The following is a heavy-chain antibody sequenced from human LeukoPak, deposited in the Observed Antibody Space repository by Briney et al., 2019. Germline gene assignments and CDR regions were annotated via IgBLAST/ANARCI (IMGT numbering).Heavy chain of an antibody. CDR3: ARAEGGIDSGSYRFDY. CDR1: GYTFTSYA. V-gene: IGHV1-3*01. CDR2: INAGNGNT. D-gene: IGHD1-26*01. J-gene: IGHJ4*02. Sequence: VASVKVSCKASGYTFTSYAMHWVRQAPGQRLEWMGWINAGNGNTKYSQKFQGRVTITRDTSASTAYMELSSLRSEDTAVYYCARAEGGIDSGSYRFDYWGQGTLVTVSS.